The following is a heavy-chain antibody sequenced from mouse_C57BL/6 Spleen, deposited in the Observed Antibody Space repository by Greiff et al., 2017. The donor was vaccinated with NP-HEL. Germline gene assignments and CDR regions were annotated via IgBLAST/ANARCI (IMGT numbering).Heavy chain of an antibody. V-gene: IGHV1-26*01. CDR3: ARKRWLLPPYAMDY. CDR1: GYTFTDYY. D-gene: IGHD2-3*01. Sequence: EVQLQQSGPELVKPGASVKISCKASGYTFTDYYMNWVKQSHGKSLEWIGDINPNNGGTSYNQKFKGKATLTVDKSSSTAYMELRSLTSEDSAVYYCARKRWLLPPYAMDYWGQGTSVTVSS. CDR2: INPNNGGT. J-gene: IGHJ4*01.